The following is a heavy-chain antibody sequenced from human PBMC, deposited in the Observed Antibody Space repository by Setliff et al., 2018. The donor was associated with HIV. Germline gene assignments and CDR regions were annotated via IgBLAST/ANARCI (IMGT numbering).Heavy chain of an antibody. CDR1: GYTFSSYG. CDR2: ISAYNGNT. V-gene: IGHV1-18*01. J-gene: IGHJ5*02. Sequence: GASVKVSCKASGYTFSSYGISWVRQAPGQGVEWMGWISAYNGNTNYAQKFQGRVTITTDESTSTAYMELSSLRSEDTAVYYCARGRVGATSTRPWGQGTLVTVSS. CDR3: ARGRVGATSTRP. D-gene: IGHD1-26*01.